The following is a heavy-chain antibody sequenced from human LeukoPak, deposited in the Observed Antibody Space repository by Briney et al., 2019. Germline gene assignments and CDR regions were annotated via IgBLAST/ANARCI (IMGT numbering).Heavy chain of an antibody. CDR3: ARVRIAARPEGQHLYYFDY. J-gene: IGHJ4*02. CDR1: GGSISSYY. V-gene: IGHV4-4*09. CDR2: IYTSGST. D-gene: IGHD6-6*01. Sequence: SETLSLTCTVSGGSISSYYWSWIRQPPGKGLEWIGYIYTSGSTNYNPSLKSRVTISVDTSKNQFSLKLSSVTAADTAVYYCARVRIAARPEGQHLYYFDYWGQGTLVTVSS.